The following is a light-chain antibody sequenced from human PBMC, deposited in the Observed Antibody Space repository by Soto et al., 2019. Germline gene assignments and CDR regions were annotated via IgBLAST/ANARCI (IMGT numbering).Light chain of an antibody. CDR3: SSYTSSSTNV. Sequence: QSALTQPASVSGSPGQSITISCTGTSSDVGGYNYVSWYQQHPGKAPKLMIYEVSNRPSGVSNRFSGSKSGNTASLTISGLQAEDEADYYCSSYTSSSTNVFGTVTKLTVL. J-gene: IGLJ1*01. V-gene: IGLV2-14*01. CDR2: EVS. CDR1: SSDVGGYNY.